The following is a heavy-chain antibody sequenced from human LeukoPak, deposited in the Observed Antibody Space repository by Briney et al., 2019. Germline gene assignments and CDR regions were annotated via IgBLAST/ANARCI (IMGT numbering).Heavy chain of an antibody. CDR2: INQDGSEK. CDR1: EFSFDNYR. V-gene: IGHV3-7*01. J-gene: IGHJ4*02. D-gene: IGHD5-12*01. Sequence: GGSLRLSCAASEFSFDNYRMNWVRQAPGKGLEWVANINQDGSEKYYVHSVKGRFTISKDNAKNSLYLQMNSLRADDTAVYYCAKEGYSGYVDYWGKGTLVTVSS. CDR3: AKEGYSGYVDY.